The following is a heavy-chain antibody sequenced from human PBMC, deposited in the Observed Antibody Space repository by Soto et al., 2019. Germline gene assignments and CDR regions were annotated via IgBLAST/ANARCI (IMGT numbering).Heavy chain of an antibody. V-gene: IGHV1-46*03. D-gene: IGHD2-15*01. CDR3: ARGHCSGGSCYLEQFDY. J-gene: IGHJ4*02. CDR2: INPSGGST. Sequence: ASVKVSCKASGYTFTSYYMHWVRQAPGQGLEWMGIINPSGGSTSYAQKFRGRVTTTRDTSTSTVYMELSSLRSEDTAVYYCARGHCSGGSCYLEQFDYWGQGTLVTVSS. CDR1: GYTFTSYY.